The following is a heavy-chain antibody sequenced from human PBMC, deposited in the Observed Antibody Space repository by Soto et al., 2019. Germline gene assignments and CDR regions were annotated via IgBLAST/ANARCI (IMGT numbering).Heavy chain of an antibody. CDR2: ISGGGGST. V-gene: IGHV3-23*01. CDR3: AKEYSSRYKEGYLFDY. J-gene: IGHJ4*02. Sequence: EVQLLESGGDLVQPGGSLRLSCAASGFTFNNFGMNWVRQAPGKGLECVSAISGGGGSTSYADSVKGRFTVSRDNSKNTLYLQMNSLRADDTAVYYCAKEYSSRYKEGYLFDYWGQGTLVTVSS. CDR1: GFTFNNFG. D-gene: IGHD6-13*01.